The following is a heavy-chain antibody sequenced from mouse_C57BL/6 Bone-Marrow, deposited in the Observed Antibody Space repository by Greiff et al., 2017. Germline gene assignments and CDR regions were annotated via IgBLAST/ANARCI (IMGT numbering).Heavy chain of an antibody. J-gene: IGHJ1*03. Sequence: VQLQQSGAELVKPGASVKLSCKASGYTFTSYWMHWVKQRPGQGLEWIGYINPSSGYTKYNQKFKDKATLTADKSSSTAYMQLSSLTYEDSAVYDCARVAYGSVRYVDVWCRGTAATVTS. D-gene: IGHD1-1*01. V-gene: IGHV1-7*01. CDR3: ARVAYGSVRYVDV. CDR1: GYTFTSYW. CDR2: INPSSGYT.